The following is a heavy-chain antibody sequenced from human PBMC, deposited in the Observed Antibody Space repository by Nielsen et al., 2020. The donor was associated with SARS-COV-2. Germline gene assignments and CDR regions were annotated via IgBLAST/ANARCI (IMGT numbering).Heavy chain of an antibody. D-gene: IGHD2-15*01. CDR2: IYSGGST. J-gene: IGHJ6*02. V-gene: IGHV3-53*01. CDR3: ARDRTCSGGSCYGYYYYGMDV. Sequence: WIRQPPGKGLEWVSVIYSGGSTYYADSVKGRFTISRDNSKNPLYLQMNSLRAEDTAVYYCARDRTCSGGSCYGYYYYGMDVWGQGTTVTVSS.